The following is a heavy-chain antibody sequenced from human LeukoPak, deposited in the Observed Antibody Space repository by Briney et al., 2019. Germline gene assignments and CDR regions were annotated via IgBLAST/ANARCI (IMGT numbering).Heavy chain of an antibody. CDR2: ISSSSGYI. CDR3: ARDILYFGELLGDAFDI. V-gene: IGHV3-21*01. D-gene: IGHD3-10*01. Sequence: GGSLRLSCAASGFTLSRYCMNWVRQAPGKGLEWVSSISSSSGYIYYADSVKGRFTISKDKVKNSLYLQMNSLRAEDTAVYYCARDILYFGELLGDAFDIWGQGTMVTVSS. CDR1: GFTLSRYC. J-gene: IGHJ3*02.